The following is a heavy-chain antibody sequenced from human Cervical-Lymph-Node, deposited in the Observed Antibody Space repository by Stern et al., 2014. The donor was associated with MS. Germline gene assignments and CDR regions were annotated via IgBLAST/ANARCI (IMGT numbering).Heavy chain of an antibody. CDR1: GFTFSSYG. CDR3: ARSSSPSPYYYYGMDV. D-gene: IGHD6-13*01. Sequence: QVQLMQSGGGAVQPGGSLRLSCAAAGFTFSSYGMHWVRQVRGKGLDRAAGIGYDGSNKYYADSVKGRFTISRDNSKNTLYLQMNSLRADDTAVYYCARSSSPSPYYYYGMDVWGQGTTVTVSS. J-gene: IGHJ6*02. V-gene: IGHV3-33*01. CDR2: IGYDGSNK.